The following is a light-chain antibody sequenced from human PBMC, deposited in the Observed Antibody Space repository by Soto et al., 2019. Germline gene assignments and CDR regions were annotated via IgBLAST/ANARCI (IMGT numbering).Light chain of an antibody. CDR3: AAWDDSLPGVM. Sequence: QSVLTQPPSASGTPGQTVTVSCSGSSSNIKNNAVYWYQHLPGTAPKLLIYTNTQRPSGVPDRFSGSKSGASASLAISGLQSDDEADYYCAAWDDSLPGVMFGGGTKLTVL. J-gene: IGLJ3*02. CDR1: SSNIKNNA. CDR2: TNT. V-gene: IGLV1-44*01.